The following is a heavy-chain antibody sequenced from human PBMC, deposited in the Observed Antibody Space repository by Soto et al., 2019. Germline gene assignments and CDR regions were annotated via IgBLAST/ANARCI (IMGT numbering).Heavy chain of an antibody. V-gene: IGHV4-59*01. J-gene: IGHJ4*02. CDR2: IYYSGST. D-gene: IGHD6-13*01. CDR3: ARGESWNYIDY. Sequence: SETLSLTCTVSGGSISSYYWSWIRQPPGKGLEWIGYIYYSGSTNYNPSLKNRVTISVDTSKNQFSLKLSSLTAADTAVYYCARGESWNYIDYWGQGTLVTVSS. CDR1: GGSISSYY.